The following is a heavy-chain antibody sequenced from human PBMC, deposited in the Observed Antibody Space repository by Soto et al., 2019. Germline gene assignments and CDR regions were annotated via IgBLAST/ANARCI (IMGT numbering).Heavy chain of an antibody. CDR3: ARSLKQVATIFFAFDI. Sequence: QVQLVESGGGVVQPGRSLRLSCAASGFTFSSYGMHWVRQAPGKGLEWVAVIWDDGSNKYYADSVKGRFTISRDNSKNTMDLQMKSLRTEDTAVYYCARSLKQVATIFFAFDIWGQGTMVTVSS. J-gene: IGHJ3*02. CDR1: GFTFSSYG. V-gene: IGHV3-33*01. D-gene: IGHD5-12*01. CDR2: IWDDGSNK.